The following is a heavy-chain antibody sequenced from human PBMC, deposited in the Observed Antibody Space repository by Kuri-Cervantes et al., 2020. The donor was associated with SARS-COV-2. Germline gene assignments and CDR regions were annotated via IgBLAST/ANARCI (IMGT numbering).Heavy chain of an antibody. CDR3: ARDPQDFWSGYFLGMDV. CDR1: GGTFSSYA. D-gene: IGHD3-3*01. CDR2: IIPIFGTA. Sequence: SVKVSCKASGGTFSSYAISWVRQAPGQGLEWMGGIIPIFGTANYAQKFQGRVTMTRDTSTSTVYMELSSLRSEDTAVYYCARDPQDFWSGYFLGMDVWGQGTTVTVSS. J-gene: IGHJ6*02. V-gene: IGHV1-69*05.